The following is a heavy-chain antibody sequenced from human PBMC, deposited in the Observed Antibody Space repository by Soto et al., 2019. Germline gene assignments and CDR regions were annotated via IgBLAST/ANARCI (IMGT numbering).Heavy chain of an antibody. CDR1: GGSISSGGYY. V-gene: IGHV4-31*03. Sequence: SETLSLTCTVSGGSISSGGYYWSWIRQHPGKGLEWIGYIYYSGSTYYNPSLKSRVTISVDTSKNQFSLKLSSVTAADTAVYWCARRWGDYFDYWGQGTLVTVSS. CDR3: ARRWGDYFDY. D-gene: IGHD3-16*01. J-gene: IGHJ4*02. CDR2: IYYSGST.